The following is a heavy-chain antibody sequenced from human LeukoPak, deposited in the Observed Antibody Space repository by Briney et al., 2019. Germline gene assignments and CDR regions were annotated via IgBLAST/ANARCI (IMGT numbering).Heavy chain of an antibody. CDR2: ISSSGSII. Sequence: GGSLRSSGAASGFTFSSYEMTWFRQAPGKGLEWVSYISSSGSIIYYADSVKGRFTISRDNAKNSLYLQMNSLRAEDTAVYYCASEKADYYDSSGYLDYWGQGTRVTVSS. V-gene: IGHV3-48*03. CDR3: ASEKADYYDSSGYLDY. D-gene: IGHD3-22*01. J-gene: IGHJ4*02. CDR1: GFTFSSYE.